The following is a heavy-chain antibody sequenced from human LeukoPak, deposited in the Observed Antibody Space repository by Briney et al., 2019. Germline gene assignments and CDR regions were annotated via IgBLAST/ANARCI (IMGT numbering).Heavy chain of an antibody. V-gene: IGHV4-4*07. D-gene: IGHD4-17*01. CDR1: GGSISSYY. J-gene: IGHJ4*02. Sequence: PSETLSLTCTVSGGSISSYYWSWIRQPAGKGLEWIGRIYTSGSTNYNPSLKSRVTMSVDTSKNQFSLKLSSVIAADTAVYYCARVGTVTRDRGFYFDYWGQGTLVTVSS. CDR2: IYTSGST. CDR3: ARVGTVTRDRGFYFDY.